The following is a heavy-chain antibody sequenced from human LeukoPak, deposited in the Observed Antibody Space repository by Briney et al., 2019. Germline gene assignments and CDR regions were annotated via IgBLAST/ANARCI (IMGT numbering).Heavy chain of an antibody. CDR1: GFPFNTYF. CDR2: IRYDGSNK. J-gene: IGHJ4*02. V-gene: IGHV3-30*02. Sequence: GGSLRLSCVASGFPFNTYFMHWVRQAPGKGLEWVASIRYDGSNKYYADSVRGRLIISRDNSKETLYLQMNSLRTGDTAVYYCAKSRSNYDFWSAFDCWGQGALVTVSS. D-gene: IGHD3-3*01. CDR3: AKSRSNYDFWSAFDC.